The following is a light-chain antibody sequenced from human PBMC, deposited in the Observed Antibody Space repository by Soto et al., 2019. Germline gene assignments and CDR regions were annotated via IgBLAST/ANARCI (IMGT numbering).Light chain of an antibody. CDR3: SSFTTSATLV. V-gene: IGLV2-14*03. J-gene: IGLJ3*02. CDR2: DVS. Sequence: QSALTQPASVSGSPGQSITLSCAGSNSDVGAYNYVSWYQQHPGKAPKLIIFDVSNRPSGVSDRFSASKSGNTASLTISGLQAEDEADYYCSSFTTSATLVFGGGTKLPVL. CDR1: NSDVGAYNY.